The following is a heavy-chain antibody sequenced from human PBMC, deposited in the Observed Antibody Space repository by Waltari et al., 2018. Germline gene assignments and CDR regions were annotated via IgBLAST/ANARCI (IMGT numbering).Heavy chain of an antibody. J-gene: IGHJ4*02. CDR1: GFTFDDYA. D-gene: IGHD3-10*01. CDR3: AKDIGIYYGSGSYNEDAIDY. CDR2: ISWDGGST. V-gene: IGHV3-43D*04. Sequence: EVQLVESGGVVVQPGGSLRLSCAASGFTFDDYAMHWVRQAPGKGLEWVSLISWDGGSTYYADSVKGRFTISRDNSKNSLYLQMNSLRAEDTALYYCAKDIGIYYGSGSYNEDAIDYWGQGTLVTVSS.